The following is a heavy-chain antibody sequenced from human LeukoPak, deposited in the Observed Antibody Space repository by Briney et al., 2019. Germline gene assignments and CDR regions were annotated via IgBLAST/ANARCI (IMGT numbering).Heavy chain of an antibody. J-gene: IGHJ4*02. CDR1: GGSISSRTYY. V-gene: IGHV4-39*02. CDR3: AREDGSGWSVDLIDY. D-gene: IGHD6-19*01. CDR2: VHYSGST. Sequence: SETLSLTCTVSGGSISSRTYYWAWIRQPPGKGLEWIGSVHYSGSTFYNPSLKSRVTISVDTSNSQFSLKLRSVTAADTAVYYCAREDGSGWSVDLIDYWGQGTLVTVSS.